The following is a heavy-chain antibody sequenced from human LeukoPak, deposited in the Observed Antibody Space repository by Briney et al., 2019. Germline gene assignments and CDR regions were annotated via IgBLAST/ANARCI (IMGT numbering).Heavy chain of an antibody. J-gene: IGHJ4*02. CDR1: GGSISSYY. CDR2: IYTSGST. Sequence: SETLSLTCTVSGGSISSYYWSWIRQPPGKGLEWIGYIYTSGSTNYNPSLKSRVTISVDTSKNQFSLKLSSVTAADTAVYYCARGSGVLRVFDYWGQGTLVTVSS. D-gene: IGHD2-15*01. CDR3: ARGSGVLRVFDY. V-gene: IGHV4-4*08.